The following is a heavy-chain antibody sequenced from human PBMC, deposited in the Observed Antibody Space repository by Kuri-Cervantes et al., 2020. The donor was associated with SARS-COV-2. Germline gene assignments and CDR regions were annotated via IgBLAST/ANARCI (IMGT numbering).Heavy chain of an antibody. J-gene: IGHJ3*02. D-gene: IGHD5-18*01. CDR1: GFTVSSNY. Sequence: GESLKISCAASGFTVSSNYMSWVRQAPGKGLEWVSLISWDGGSTYYADSVKGRFTISRDNSKNSLYLQMNSLRAEDTALYYCAKNLYAMDHRERAFDIWDQGTMVTVSS. V-gene: IGHV3-43D*04. CDR3: AKNLYAMDHRERAFDI. CDR2: ISWDGGST.